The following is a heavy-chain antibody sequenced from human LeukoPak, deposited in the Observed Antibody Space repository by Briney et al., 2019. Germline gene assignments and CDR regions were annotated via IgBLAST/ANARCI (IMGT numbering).Heavy chain of an antibody. CDR1: GGSFSGYY. CDR2: INHGGST. J-gene: IGHJ6*03. V-gene: IGHV4-34*01. Sequence: PSETLSLTCAVYGGSFSGYYWSWIRQPPGKGLEWIGEINHGGSTNYNPSLKSRVTISVDTSKNQFSLKLSSVTAADTAAYYCASSTIQLWLGHYYYMDVWGKGTTVTVSS. CDR3: ASSTIQLWLGHYYYMDV. D-gene: IGHD5-18*01.